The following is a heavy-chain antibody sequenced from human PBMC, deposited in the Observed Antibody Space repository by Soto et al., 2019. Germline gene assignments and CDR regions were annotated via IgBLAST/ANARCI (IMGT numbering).Heavy chain of an antibody. D-gene: IGHD6-19*01. J-gene: IGHJ4*02. CDR2: ISAYNGNT. CDR1: GYTFTSYG. CDR3: ARWRSPVAEYYFDY. V-gene: IGHV1-18*01. Sequence: ASVTLSCTASGYTFTSYGSPWVRQARGQGLEWMGWISAYNGNTNYAQKLQGRVTMTTDTSTSTAYMELRSLRSDDTAVYYCARWRSPVAEYYFDYWGQGTLVTVSS.